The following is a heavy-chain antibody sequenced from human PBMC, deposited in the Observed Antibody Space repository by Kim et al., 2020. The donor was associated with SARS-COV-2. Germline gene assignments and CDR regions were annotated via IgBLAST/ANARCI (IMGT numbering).Heavy chain of an antibody. J-gene: IGHJ4*02. CDR3: TPGPGSANS. CDR1: GFTFSGSG. D-gene: IGHD2-2*01. V-gene: IGHV3-73*01. Sequence: GGSLRLSCAASGFTFSGSGMHWVRQASGKGLEWVGRIRNKANSYATAYAASVKGRFTISRDDSKNTAYLQMNSLKTDDTAVYYCTPGPGSANSWGQGTLVTVSS. CDR2: IRNKANSYAT.